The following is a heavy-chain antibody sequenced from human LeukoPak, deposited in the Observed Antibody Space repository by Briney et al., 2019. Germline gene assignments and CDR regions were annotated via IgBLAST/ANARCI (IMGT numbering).Heavy chain of an antibody. V-gene: IGHV4-39*01. Sequence: SETLSRTCTASGGSISSSAYYWGWIRQPPGKGLEWIGSIYYSGITYDNPSLKTRVIMSVDTSKNQFSLKLSSVTAADTAVYYCVRHTAMGSPLHYWGQGTLVTVSS. CDR2: IYYSGIT. CDR3: VRHTAMGSPLHY. CDR1: GGSISSSAYY. J-gene: IGHJ4*02. D-gene: IGHD5-18*01.